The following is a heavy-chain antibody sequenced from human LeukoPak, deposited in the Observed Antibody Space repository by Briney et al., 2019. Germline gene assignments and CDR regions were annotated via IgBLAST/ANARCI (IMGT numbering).Heavy chain of an antibody. CDR1: GFSFGDDA. CDR2: IWYDGSKT. D-gene: IGHD3-3*01. J-gene: IGHJ4*02. Sequence: GGSLRLSCTASGFSFGDDAWSWFRQAPGKGLDWVAVIWYDGSKTLYADSVKGRFTISRDDSKNTLYLQMNSLRAEDTAVYYCAREASGYYRDFWGQGTLVTVSS. CDR3: AREASGYYRDF. V-gene: IGHV3-33*08.